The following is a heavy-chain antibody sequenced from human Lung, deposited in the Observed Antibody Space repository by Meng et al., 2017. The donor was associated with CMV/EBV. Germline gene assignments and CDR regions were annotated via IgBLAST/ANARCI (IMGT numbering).Heavy chain of an antibody. V-gene: IGHV4-34*01. J-gene: IGHJ6*02. CDR2: VSHSGST. CDR1: GGAFRDNS. CDR3: ARVPPYSGYYYRYYYYGMDV. D-gene: IGHD1-26*01. Sequence: SQTXSLTCAVYGGAFRDNSWSWIRQPPGKGLEWIGEVSHSGSTNYNPSLKSRVTISLDTSKNQFSLKLTSVTAADTAVYYCARVPPYSGYYYRYYYYGMDVWGQGTTVTVSS.